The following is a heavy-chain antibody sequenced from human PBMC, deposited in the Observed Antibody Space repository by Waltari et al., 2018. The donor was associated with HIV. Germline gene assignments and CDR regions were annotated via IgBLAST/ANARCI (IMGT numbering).Heavy chain of an antibody. V-gene: IGHV3-9*01. D-gene: IGHD6-19*01. Sequence: EVQLVASGGGLVQPGRSLRLSCAASGFTLDDYAMPRVRQAPGKGLEWVSGISWNSGSIGYADSVKGRFTISRDNAKNSLYLQMNSLRAEDTALYYCAKDLAPYGSHGWSLDYWGQGTLVTVSS. J-gene: IGHJ4*02. CDR1: GFTLDDYA. CDR3: AKDLAPYGSHGWSLDY. CDR2: ISWNSGSI.